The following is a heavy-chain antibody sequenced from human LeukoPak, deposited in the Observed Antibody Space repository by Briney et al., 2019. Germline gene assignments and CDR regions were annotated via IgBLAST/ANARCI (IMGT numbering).Heavy chain of an antibody. CDR3: ARSGYDSNYFDY. CDR1: GGSISSYY. V-gene: IGHV4-59*01. Sequence: PSETLSLTCTVSGGSISSYYWSWIRQPPGKGLEWIGYIYYSGSTNYNPSFKSRVTISVDTSKNQFSLKLSSVTAADTAFYYCARSGYDSNYFDYWGQGTLVTVSS. CDR2: IYYSGST. J-gene: IGHJ4*02. D-gene: IGHD5-12*01.